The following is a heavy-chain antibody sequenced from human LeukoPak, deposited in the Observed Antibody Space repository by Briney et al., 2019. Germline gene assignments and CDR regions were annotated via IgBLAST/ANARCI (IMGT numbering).Heavy chain of an antibody. J-gene: IGHJ4*02. CDR1: GGSFSGYY. CDR2: INHSGST. Sequence: PSETLSLTCAVYGGSFSGYYWSWIRQPPGKGLEWIGEINHSGSTNYNPSLKSRVTMSVDTSKNQFSLKLSSVTAADTAVYYCARDSGQQLGWVWGQGTLVTVSS. D-gene: IGHD6-13*01. CDR3: ARDSGQQLGWV. V-gene: IGHV4-34*01.